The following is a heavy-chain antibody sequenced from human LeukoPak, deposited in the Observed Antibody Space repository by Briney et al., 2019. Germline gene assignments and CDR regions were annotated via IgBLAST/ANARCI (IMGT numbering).Heavy chain of an antibody. Sequence: GGSLRLSCAASGFTFSLYYMNWIRQAPGKGLEWLSYISDSSTYTNYADSVKGRFTISRDNAKNSLYLQMNSLRAEDTAVYYCARVEYDTSSGAFDIWGQGTMVTVSS. CDR3: ARVEYDTSSGAFDI. J-gene: IGHJ3*02. CDR2: ISDSSTYT. V-gene: IGHV3-11*06. D-gene: IGHD2/OR15-2a*01. CDR1: GFTFSLYY.